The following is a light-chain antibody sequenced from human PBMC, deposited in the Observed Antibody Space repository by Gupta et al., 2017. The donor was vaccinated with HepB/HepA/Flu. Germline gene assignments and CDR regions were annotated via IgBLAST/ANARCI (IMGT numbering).Light chain of an antibody. J-gene: IGKJ2*01. V-gene: IGKV4-1*01. CDR1: QSVLYSSNNKNY. Sequence: DIVMTQSPDSLVVSLGERATINCKSSQSVLYSSNNKNYLAWYQQKPGQPPKLLIYWASTRESGVPDRFSGSGSGTDFTLTISSLQAEDVAFYYCHQDYSTSHTFGQGTKLEIK. CDR2: WAS. CDR3: HQDYSTSHT.